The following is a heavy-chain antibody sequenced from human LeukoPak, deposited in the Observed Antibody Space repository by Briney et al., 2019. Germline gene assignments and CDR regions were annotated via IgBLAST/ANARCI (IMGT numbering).Heavy chain of an antibody. Sequence: GESLKISCQGSGYRFSNYWIAWVRQVPGKSLEWRGVTGDSDTRYSPSSEGQVTMSVDKSINTAYLQWSSLKASDTAMYYCARHFGTGTPFDYWGQGTLVTVSS. V-gene: IGHV5-51*01. CDR3: ARHFGTGTPFDY. D-gene: IGHD3/OR15-3a*01. J-gene: IGHJ4*02. CDR2: TGDSDT. CDR1: GYRFSNYW.